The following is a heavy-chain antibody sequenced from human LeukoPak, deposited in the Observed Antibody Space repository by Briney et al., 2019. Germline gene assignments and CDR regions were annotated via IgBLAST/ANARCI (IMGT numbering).Heavy chain of an antibody. Sequence: SETLSLTCTVSGGSISYYYWSWIRQSPGKGLEWIGYVYYSGTTNYNPSLKSRVTISVDTSKNQFSLQLRSVTAADTAVYYCARADPQTRVPEGMDVWGQGTTVTVSS. J-gene: IGHJ6*02. D-gene: IGHD4/OR15-4a*01. CDR2: VYYSGTT. CDR3: ARADPQTRVPEGMDV. CDR1: GGSISYYY. V-gene: IGHV4-59*01.